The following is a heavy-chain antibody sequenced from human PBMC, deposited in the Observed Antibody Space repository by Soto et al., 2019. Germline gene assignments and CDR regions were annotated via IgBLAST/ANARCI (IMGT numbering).Heavy chain of an antibody. J-gene: IGHJ4*02. CDR3: VRGFWDTAKIDY. D-gene: IGHD5-18*01. CDR2: IFWDDDE. CDR1: GFSLSTSGVG. V-gene: IGHV2-5*02. Sequence: QITLKESGPTLLKPTQTLTLTCTFSGFSLSTSGVGVGWIRQPPGKALEWLALIFWDDDERYFASLKSRLTISKDTTKKQVVLTMTNMDPVDTATYFYVRGFWDTAKIDYWGQGTLVTVSS.